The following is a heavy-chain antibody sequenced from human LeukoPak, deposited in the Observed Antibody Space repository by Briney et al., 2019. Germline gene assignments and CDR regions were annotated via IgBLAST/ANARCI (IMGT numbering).Heavy chain of an antibody. V-gene: IGHV4-34*01. Sequence: SETLSLTCAVYGGSFSGYYWSWIRQPPGKGLEWIGEINHSGSTNCNPSLKSRVTVSVDTSKNQFSLKLSSVTAADTAVYYCARVGKQWLVLRGWFDPWGQGTLVTVSS. CDR1: GGSFSGYY. CDR2: INHSGST. CDR3: ARVGKQWLVLRGWFDP. D-gene: IGHD6-19*01. J-gene: IGHJ5*02.